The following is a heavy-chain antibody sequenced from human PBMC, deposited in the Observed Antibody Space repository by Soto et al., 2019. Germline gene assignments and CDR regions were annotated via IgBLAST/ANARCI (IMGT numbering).Heavy chain of an antibody. V-gene: IGHV3-7*01. CDR3: ARWSSGYYWWFDP. Sequence: EVQLVESGGGLVQPGGSLRLSCAASGFTFSSYWMSWVRQAPGKGLEWVANIKQDGSEKYYVDSVKGRFTISRDIAKNSLYLQMNSLRAEDTAVYYCARWSSGYYWWFDPWGQGTLVTVSS. D-gene: IGHD3-22*01. J-gene: IGHJ5*02. CDR1: GFTFSSYW. CDR2: IKQDGSEK.